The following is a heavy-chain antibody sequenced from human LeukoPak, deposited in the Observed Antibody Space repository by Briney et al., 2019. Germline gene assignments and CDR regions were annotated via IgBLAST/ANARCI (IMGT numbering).Heavy chain of an antibody. CDR2: INPSGGST. D-gene: IGHD3-22*01. J-gene: IGHJ4*02. V-gene: IGHV1-46*01. Sequence: ASVKVSCKASGYTFTSYYMHWVRQAPGQGLEWMGIINPSGGSTSYAQKFQGRVTMTRDMSTSTVYMELSSLRSEDTAVYYCARDVYDSSGYYYVEYFDYWGQGTLVTVSS. CDR3: ARDVYDSSGYYYVEYFDY. CDR1: GYTFTSYY.